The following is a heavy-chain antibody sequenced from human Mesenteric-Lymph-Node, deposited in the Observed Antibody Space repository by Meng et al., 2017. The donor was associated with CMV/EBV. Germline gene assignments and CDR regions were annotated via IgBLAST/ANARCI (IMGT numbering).Heavy chain of an antibody. V-gene: IGHV1-18*04. Sequence: SGYIFNSYGISWVRQAPGQGLEWMGWISAHDGNTNYAQNVQGRITMTTDTSTSTAYMELRSLRSDDTAVYYCARDMPIVGATEFDYWGQGTPVTVSS. CDR3: ARDMPIVGATEFDY. D-gene: IGHD1-26*01. CDR2: ISAHDGNT. J-gene: IGHJ4*02. CDR1: GYIFNSYG.